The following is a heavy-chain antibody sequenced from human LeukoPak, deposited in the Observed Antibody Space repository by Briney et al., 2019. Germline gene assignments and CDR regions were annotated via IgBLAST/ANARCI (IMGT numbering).Heavy chain of an antibody. CDR3: ATRYSGSQRGYGWFDP. CDR1: GYTLTELS. D-gene: IGHD1-26*01. J-gene: IGHJ5*02. V-gene: IGHV1-24*01. Sequence: ASVKVSCKVSGYTLTELSMHWVRQAPGKGLEWMGGFDPEDGETIYAQKFQGRVTMTEGTSTDTAYMELSSLRSEDTAVYYCATRYSGSQRGYGWFDPWGQGTLVTVSS. CDR2: FDPEDGET.